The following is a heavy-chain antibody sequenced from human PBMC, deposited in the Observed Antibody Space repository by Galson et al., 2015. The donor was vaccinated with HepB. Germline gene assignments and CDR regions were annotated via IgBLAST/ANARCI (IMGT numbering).Heavy chain of an antibody. D-gene: IGHD1-14*01. J-gene: IGHJ6*02. CDR1: GYTFTGYF. V-gene: IGHV1-2*06. CDR3: ARDIPITGAYGVDV. Sequence: SVKVSCKASGYTFTGYFIHWVRQAPGQGLEWMGRINPNSGGTDYGQSFQGRVTMTRDTSISTTYMELSRLRSDDTALYYCARDIPITGAYGVDVWGQGTTVTVSS. CDR2: INPNSGGT.